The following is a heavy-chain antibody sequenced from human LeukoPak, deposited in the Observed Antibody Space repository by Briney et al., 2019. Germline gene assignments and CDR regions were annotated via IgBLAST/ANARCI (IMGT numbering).Heavy chain of an antibody. Sequence: GRSLRLSCAASGFTFSSYSMHWVRQAPGKGLEWVAVIWYDGSNKYYADSVKGRFTISRDNSKNTLYLQMNSLRAEDTAVYYCAKDLRDYRYYFDYWGQGTLVTVSS. CDR3: AKDLRDYRYYFDY. V-gene: IGHV3-33*06. D-gene: IGHD4-17*01. CDR1: GFTFSSYS. CDR2: IWYDGSNK. J-gene: IGHJ4*02.